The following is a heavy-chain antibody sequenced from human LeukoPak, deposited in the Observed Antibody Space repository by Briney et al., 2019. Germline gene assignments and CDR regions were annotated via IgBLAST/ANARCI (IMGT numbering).Heavy chain of an antibody. CDR3: ARGLRGTYYYYYGIDF. CDR2: INHSGST. J-gene: IGHJ6*02. D-gene: IGHD3-16*01. V-gene: IGHV4-34*01. CDR1: GGSFSGYY. Sequence: PSEPLSLTCAVYGGSFSGYYWSWIRQPPGKGLEWIGEINHSGSTNYNPSLKSRVTISVDTSKNQFSLKLSSVTAADTAVYYCARGLRGTYYYYYGIDFWGQGTTVTVSS.